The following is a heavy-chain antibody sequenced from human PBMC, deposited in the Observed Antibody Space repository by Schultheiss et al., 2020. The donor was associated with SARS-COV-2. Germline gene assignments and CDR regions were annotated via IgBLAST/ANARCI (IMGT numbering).Heavy chain of an antibody. J-gene: IGHJ1*01. CDR1: GFTFGTYN. D-gene: IGHD2-8*01. V-gene: IGHV3-21*05. Sequence: GESLKISCAASGFTFGTYNMHWVRQAPGKGLEWVSHILSSGSYTNYADSVKGRFTISRDNAKSSLFLQMNSLRAEDTAVYYCARVGRDCSHGICYNAEYFQHWGQGTLVTVSS. CDR2: ILSSGSYT. CDR3: ARVGRDCSHGICYNAEYFQH.